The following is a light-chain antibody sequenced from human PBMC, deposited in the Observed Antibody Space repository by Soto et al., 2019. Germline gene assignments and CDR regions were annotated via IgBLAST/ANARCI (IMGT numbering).Light chain of an antibody. Sequence: QSALTQPPSASGTPGQRVTISRSGSSSNIGSNTANWYQQLPGTAPKVLIYSNNQRPSGVPDRFSGSKSGTSASLAISGLQSEDEADYYCAAWDDSLNGHVFGTGSKVTVL. V-gene: IGLV1-44*01. CDR3: AAWDDSLNGHV. J-gene: IGLJ1*01. CDR1: SSNIGSNT. CDR2: SNN.